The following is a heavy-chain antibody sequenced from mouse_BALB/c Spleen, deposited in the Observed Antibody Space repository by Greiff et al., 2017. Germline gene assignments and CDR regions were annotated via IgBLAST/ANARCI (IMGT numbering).Heavy chain of an antibody. CDR2: ISSGGSYT. D-gene: IGHD3-1*01. CDR3: AREGARATYFDY. CDR1: GFTFSSYA. Sequence: EVQLVESGGGLVKPGGSLKLSCAASGFTFSSYAMSWVRQSPEKRLEWVAEISSGGSYTYYPDTVTGRFTISRDNAKNTLYLEMSSLRSEDTAMYYCAREGARATYFDYWGQGTTLTVSS. V-gene: IGHV5-9-4*01. J-gene: IGHJ2*01.